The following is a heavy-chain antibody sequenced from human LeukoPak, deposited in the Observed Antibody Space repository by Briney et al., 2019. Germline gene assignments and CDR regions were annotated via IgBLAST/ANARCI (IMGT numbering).Heavy chain of an antibody. D-gene: IGHD2-21*02. CDR1: GFTFSSYS. J-gene: IGHJ3*02. CDR2: ISSSSSYI. V-gene: IGHV3-21*01. CDR3: ASTVVTAIHVDAFDI. Sequence: GGSLRLSCAASGFTFSSYSMNWVRQAPGEGLEWVSSISSSSSYIYYADSVKGRFTISRDNAKNSLYLQMNSLRAEDTAVYYCASTVVTAIHVDAFDIWGQGTMVTVSS.